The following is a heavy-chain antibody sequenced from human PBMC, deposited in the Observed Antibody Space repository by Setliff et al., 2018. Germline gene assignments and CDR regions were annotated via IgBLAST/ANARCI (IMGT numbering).Heavy chain of an antibody. CDR1: GSTLTELS. V-gene: IGHV1-24*01. D-gene: IGHD6-19*01. CDR2: FDLEDGET. Sequence: ASVKVSCKVSGSTLTELSMHWVRQAPGKGLEWMGGFDLEDGETIYAQKFQGRVTMTEDTSTDTAYMELSSLRSEDTAVYYCVTDQKWLVLSSGHDAFDIWGQGTMGT. CDR3: VTDQKWLVLSSGHDAFDI. J-gene: IGHJ3*02.